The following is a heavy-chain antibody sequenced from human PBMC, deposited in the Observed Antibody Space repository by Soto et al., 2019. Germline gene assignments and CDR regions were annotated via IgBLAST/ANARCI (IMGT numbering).Heavy chain of an antibody. CDR2: IYHSGST. CDR1: GGSISSSNW. Sequence: SETLSLTCAVSGGSISSSNWWSWVRQPPGTGLEWIGEIYHSGSTNYNPSLKSRVTISVDKSKNQFSLKLSSVTAADTAVYYCARKNPERVNWFDPWGQGTLVTVSS. V-gene: IGHV4-4*02. CDR3: ARKNPERVNWFDP. D-gene: IGHD1-1*01. J-gene: IGHJ5*02.